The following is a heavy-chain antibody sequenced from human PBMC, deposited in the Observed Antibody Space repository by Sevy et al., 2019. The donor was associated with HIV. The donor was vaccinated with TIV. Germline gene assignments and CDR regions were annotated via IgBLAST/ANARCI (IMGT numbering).Heavy chain of an antibody. CDR3: ARDLTAPYYYDGMDV. D-gene: IGHD1-20*01. J-gene: IGHJ6*02. Sequence: GGSLRLSCAASGFTFSSFFMSWVRQAPGKGLEWVANIKQDGSEKYYVDSVKGRFTISRDNARNSVYLQMNSLRAEDTGVYYCARDLTAPYYYDGMDVWGQGTMVTVSS. V-gene: IGHV3-7*01. CDR1: GFTFSSFF. CDR2: IKQDGSEK.